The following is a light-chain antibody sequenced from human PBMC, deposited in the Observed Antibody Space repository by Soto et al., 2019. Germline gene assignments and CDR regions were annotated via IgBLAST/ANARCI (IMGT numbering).Light chain of an antibody. Sequence: SYELTQPPSLSVSPGQTASITCSGDQLGDKYVCWYQQKSGQSPVLVLYQDDKRPSGIPERFSGSNSGTTATLTISVTQATDEADYYCQAWDSTSQVVFGGGTKVTVL. V-gene: IGLV3-1*01. CDR3: QAWDSTSQVV. CDR1: QLGDKY. J-gene: IGLJ2*01. CDR2: QDD.